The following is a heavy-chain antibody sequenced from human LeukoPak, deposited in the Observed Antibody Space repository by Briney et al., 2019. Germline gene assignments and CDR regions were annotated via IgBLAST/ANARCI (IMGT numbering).Heavy chain of an antibody. J-gene: IGHJ4*02. V-gene: IGHV3-33*01. CDR3: ARVTYSTSWYHFDY. D-gene: IGHD6-13*01. Sequence: GGSLRLSCAASGFTFSSYTMHWVRQAPGKGLEWVAVIWYDRSNKFYADSVKGRFTISRDNSKNTLYLQMNSLRAEDTAVYYCARVTYSTSWYHFDYWGQGTLVTVSS. CDR2: IWYDRSNK. CDR1: GFTFSSYT.